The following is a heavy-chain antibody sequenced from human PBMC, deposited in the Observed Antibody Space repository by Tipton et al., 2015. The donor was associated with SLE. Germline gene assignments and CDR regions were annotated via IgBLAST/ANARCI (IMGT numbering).Heavy chain of an antibody. CDR1: GGSVSSGSYY. Sequence: LRLSCTVSGGSVSSGSYYWSWIRQPPGKGLEWIGYIYYSGSTNYNPSLKSRVTISVDTSKNQFSLKLSSVTAADTAVYYCARDLDYGSGSSLYYFDYWGQGTLVTVSS. CDR2: IYYSGST. V-gene: IGHV4-61*01. D-gene: IGHD3-10*01. CDR3: ARDLDYGSGSSLYYFDY. J-gene: IGHJ4*02.